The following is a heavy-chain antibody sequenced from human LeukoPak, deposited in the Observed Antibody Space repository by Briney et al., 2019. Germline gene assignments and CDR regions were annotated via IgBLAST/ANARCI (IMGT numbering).Heavy chain of an antibody. Sequence: ASVKVSCKASGYTFTSYGISWVRQAPGQGLEWMGWISAYNGNTNYAQKLQGRVTMTRDTSISTAYMELSRLRSDDTAVYYCARGGGCESTRCMLRDYYYYMDVWGKGTTVTVSS. CDR1: GYTFTSYG. CDR2: ISAYNGNT. D-gene: IGHD2-8*01. J-gene: IGHJ6*03. V-gene: IGHV1-18*01. CDR3: ARGGGCESTRCMLRDYYYYMDV.